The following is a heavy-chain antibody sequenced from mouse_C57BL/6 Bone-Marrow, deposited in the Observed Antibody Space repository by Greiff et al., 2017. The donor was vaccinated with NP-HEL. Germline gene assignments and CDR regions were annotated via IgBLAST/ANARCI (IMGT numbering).Heavy chain of an antibody. Sequence: QVQLQQPGAELVKPGASVKLSCKASGYTFTSYWMQWVKQRPGQGLEWIGEIDPSDSSTNYNQKFKGKATLTVDPSSSTAYMQLRSLTSEDSAVYYCARDYSNPFDYWGQGTTLTVSS. D-gene: IGHD2-5*01. J-gene: IGHJ2*01. CDR1: GYTFTSYW. V-gene: IGHV1-50*01. CDR2: IDPSDSST. CDR3: ARDYSNPFDY.